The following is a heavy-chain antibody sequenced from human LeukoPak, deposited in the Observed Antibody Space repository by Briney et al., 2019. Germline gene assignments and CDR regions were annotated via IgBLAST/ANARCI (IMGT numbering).Heavy chain of an antibody. CDR1: GGSISGYY. Sequence: SETLSLTCTVSGGSISGYYWSWIRQPPGKGLEWIGYIYYSGSTNYNPSLKSRVTISVDTSKNQFSLKLSSVTAADTAVYYCAGLRGYSGYDSLNWFDPWGQGTLVTVSS. J-gene: IGHJ5*02. CDR3: AGLRGYSGYDSLNWFDP. V-gene: IGHV4-59*12. CDR2: IYYSGST. D-gene: IGHD5-12*01.